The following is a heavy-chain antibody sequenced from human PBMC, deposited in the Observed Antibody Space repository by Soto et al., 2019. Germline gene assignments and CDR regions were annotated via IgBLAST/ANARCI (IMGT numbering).Heavy chain of an antibody. CDR3: ARRDYSTSSLGTFDH. D-gene: IGHD6-6*01. V-gene: IGHV4-59*11. CDR1: GGSISSHY. Sequence: SETLSLTCVVYGGSISSHYCSWIRQPPGSGLEWIGFIHYSGSTQYSPSLKSRVTMSVDTSKNQFSLNLSSVTAADTAYCVCARRDYSTSSLGTFDHWGPGILVTVSS. J-gene: IGHJ4*02. CDR2: IHYSGST.